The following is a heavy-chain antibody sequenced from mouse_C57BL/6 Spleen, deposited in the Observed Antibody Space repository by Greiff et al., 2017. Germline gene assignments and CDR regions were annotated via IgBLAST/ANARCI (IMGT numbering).Heavy chain of an antibody. CDR2: IDPSDSYT. D-gene: IGHD2-5*01. J-gene: IGHJ4*01. Sequence: QVQLQQPGAELVKPGASVKLSCKASGYTFTSYWMQWVKQRPGQGLEWIGEIDPSDSYTNYNQKFKGKATLTVDTSSSTAYMQLSSLTSEDAAVYYCRGYSNYGYAMDEWGQGTSVTVSS. V-gene: IGHV1-50*01. CDR3: RGYSNYGYAMDE. CDR1: GYTFTSYW.